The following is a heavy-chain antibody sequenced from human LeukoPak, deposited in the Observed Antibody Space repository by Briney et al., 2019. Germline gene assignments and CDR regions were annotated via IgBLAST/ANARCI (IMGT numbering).Heavy chain of an antibody. D-gene: IGHD2-15*01. J-gene: IGHJ4*02. CDR2: ISRGSTTI. CDR3: AISSSYNYFDY. V-gene: IGHV3-48*01. CDR1: GFSFSSYN. Sequence: PGGSLRLSCTASGFSFSSYNINSVRQAPGKGLEWVSYISRGSTTIYYADSLKGRFTISRDNAKNSLYLEMNSLRAEDTAVYYCAISSSYNYFDYWGQGTLVTVSS.